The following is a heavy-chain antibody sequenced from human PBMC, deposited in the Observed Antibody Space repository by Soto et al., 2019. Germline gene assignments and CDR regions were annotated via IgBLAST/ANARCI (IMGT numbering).Heavy chain of an antibody. J-gene: IGHJ6*02. D-gene: IGHD5-12*01. CDR2: IYYSGST. CDR1: GGSISSSSYY. V-gene: IGHV4-39*01. CDR3: ARHTSGERAITEAYYGMEV. Sequence: PSETLSLTCAVSGGSISSSSYYWGWIRQPPGKGLEWIGSIYYSGSTYYNPSLKSRVTISVDTSKNQFSLKLSSVTAADTAVYYCARHTSGERAITEAYYGMEVWGQGTTVTVSS.